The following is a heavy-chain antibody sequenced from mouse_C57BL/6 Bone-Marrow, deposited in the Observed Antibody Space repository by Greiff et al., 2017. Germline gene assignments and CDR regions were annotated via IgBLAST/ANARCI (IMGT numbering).Heavy chain of an antibody. V-gene: IGHV5-17*01. Sequence: EVQLVESGGGLVKPGESLKLSCAASGFTFSDYGMHWVHQAPEKGLEWVAYISSGSSTIYYADTVKGRFTISRDNAKNTLFLQMTSLRSEDTAMYYCARQGLRAMDYWGQGTSVTVSS. D-gene: IGHD3-3*01. CDR1: GFTFSDYG. J-gene: IGHJ4*01. CDR3: ARQGLRAMDY. CDR2: ISSGSSTI.